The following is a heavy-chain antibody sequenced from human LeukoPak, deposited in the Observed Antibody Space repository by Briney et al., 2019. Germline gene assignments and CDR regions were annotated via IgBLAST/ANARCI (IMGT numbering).Heavy chain of an antibody. D-gene: IGHD3-3*01. V-gene: IGHV4-59*01. J-gene: IGHJ4*02. CDR1: GGSISSYY. Sequence: SETLSLTCTVSGGSISSYYWSWIRQPPGKGLEWIGYIYYSGSTNYNPSLKSRVTISVDTSKNQFSLKLSSVTAADTAVYYCARGKTRGLRFLEWLPDGVGKYFDYWGQGTLVTVSS. CDR3: ARGKTRGLRFLEWLPDGVGKYFDY. CDR2: IYYSGST.